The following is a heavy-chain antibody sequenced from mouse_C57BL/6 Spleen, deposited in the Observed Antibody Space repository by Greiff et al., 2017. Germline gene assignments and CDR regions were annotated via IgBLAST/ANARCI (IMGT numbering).Heavy chain of an antibody. CDR2: IYPGSGNT. CDR3: ARDDLYDGYYPFAY. V-gene: IGHV1-76*01. D-gene: IGHD2-3*01. J-gene: IGHJ3*01. Sequence: QVQLQQSGAELVRPGASVKLSCKASGYTFTDYYINWVKQRPGQGLEWIARIYPGSGNTYYNEKFKGKATLTAETSSSTAYMQLSSLTSEDSAVYFCARDDLYDGYYPFAYWGQGTLVTVSA. CDR1: GYTFTDYY.